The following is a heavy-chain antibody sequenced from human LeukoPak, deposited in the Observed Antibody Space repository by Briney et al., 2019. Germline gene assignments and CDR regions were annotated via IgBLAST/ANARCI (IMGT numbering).Heavy chain of an antibody. J-gene: IGHJ4*02. CDR3: ARDLPLTGLYDY. V-gene: IGHV1-2*02. Sequence: ASVKVSCKASVYTFTGYYMNWVRQAPGQGLEWMGWINPNSGGTNYAQKFQGRVTMTRDTSISTAYMELSRLRSDDTAVYYCARDLPLTGLYDYWGQGTLVTVSS. D-gene: IGHD3-9*01. CDR2: INPNSGGT. CDR1: VYTFTGYY.